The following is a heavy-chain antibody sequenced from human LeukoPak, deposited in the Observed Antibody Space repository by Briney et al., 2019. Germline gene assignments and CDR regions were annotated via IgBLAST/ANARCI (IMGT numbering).Heavy chain of an antibody. J-gene: IGHJ4*02. CDR1: GFTFSSYA. CDR2: ISYDGSNK. V-gene: IGHV3-30-3*01. CDR3: ARDRSAVTEYIDY. D-gene: IGHD4-17*01. Sequence: GRSLRLSCAASGFTFSSYAMHWVRQAPGKGLEWVAVISYDGSNKYYADFVKGRFTISRDNSKNTLYLQMNRLRAEDTGVYYCARDRSAVTEYIDYWGQGTLVTVSS.